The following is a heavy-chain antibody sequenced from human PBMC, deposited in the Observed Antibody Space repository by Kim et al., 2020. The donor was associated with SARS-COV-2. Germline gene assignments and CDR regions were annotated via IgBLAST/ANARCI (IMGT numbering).Heavy chain of an antibody. CDR1: GGTFSSYA. J-gene: IGHJ5*02. Sequence: SVKVSCKASGGTFSSYAISWVRQAPGQGLEWMGGIIPIFGTANYAQKFQGRVTITADESTSTAYMELSSLRSEDTAVYYCARDPRRLRHPSFDPWGQGTLVTVSS. CDR2: IIPIFGTA. D-gene: IGHD4-17*01. V-gene: IGHV1-69*13. CDR3: ARDPRRLRHPSFDP.